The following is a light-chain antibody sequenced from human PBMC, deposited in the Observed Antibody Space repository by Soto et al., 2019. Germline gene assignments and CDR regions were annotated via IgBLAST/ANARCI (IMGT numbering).Light chain of an antibody. CDR1: QSFRGL. V-gene: IGKV3-20*01. CDR3: QQYGSSPRT. J-gene: IGKJ1*01. CDR2: GAS. Sequence: EVVLTQSPVTLSLSPGERATLSCRASQSFRGLLAWYQQKPGQAPRLLIYGASNRATGFPDRFSGSGSGTDFTLTITRLEPEDFAVYFCQQYGSSPRTFGQGTKVDIK.